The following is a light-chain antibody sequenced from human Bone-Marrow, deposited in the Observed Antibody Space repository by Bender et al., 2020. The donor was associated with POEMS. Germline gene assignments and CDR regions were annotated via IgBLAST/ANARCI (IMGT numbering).Light chain of an antibody. CDR3: SSYTKSTTLV. CDR1: NSDVGGYNY. Sequence: QSALTQPPSASGSLGQSVTISCTGSNSDVGGYNYVSWYQQHPGKAPKLMISEVSKRPSGVPDRFSGSKSGNTASLTVSGLQAEDEADYYCSSYTKSTTLVFGGGTRLTVL. J-gene: IGLJ2*01. V-gene: IGLV2-8*01. CDR2: EVS.